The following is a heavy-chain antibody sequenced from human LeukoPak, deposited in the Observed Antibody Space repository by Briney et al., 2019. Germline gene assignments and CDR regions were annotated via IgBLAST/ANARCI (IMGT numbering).Heavy chain of an antibody. CDR1: GGTFSSYA. CDR2: IIPILGIA. J-gene: IGHJ3*02. CDR3: ARADYYDSSGYSTAFDI. D-gene: IGHD3-22*01. Sequence: VASVEVSCKASGGTFSSYAISWVRQAPGQGLEWMGRIIPILGIANYAQKFQGRVTITADKSTSTAYMELSSLRSEDTAVYYCARADYYDSSGYSTAFDIWGQGTMVTVSS. V-gene: IGHV1-69*04.